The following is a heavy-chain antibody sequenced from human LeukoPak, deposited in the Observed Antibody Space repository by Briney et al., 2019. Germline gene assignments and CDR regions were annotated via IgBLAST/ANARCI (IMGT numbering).Heavy chain of an antibody. CDR3: ARETFGTGTTSSAFDI. D-gene: IGHD1-7*01. Sequence: PGGSLRLSCAASGFTFSSYAMSWVRQAPGKELEWVSAISGSGGSTYYADSVKGRFTISRDNSKNTLYLQMNSLRAEDTAVYYCARETFGTGTTSSAFDIWGQGTMVTVSS. J-gene: IGHJ3*02. CDR2: ISGSGGST. V-gene: IGHV3-23*01. CDR1: GFTFSSYA.